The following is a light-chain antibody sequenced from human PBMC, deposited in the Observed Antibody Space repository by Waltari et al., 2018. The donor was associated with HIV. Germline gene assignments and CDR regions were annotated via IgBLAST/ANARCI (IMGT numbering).Light chain of an antibody. J-gene: IGKJ5*01. Sequence: IVMTQSPATLSVSPGEGATLSCRASQTVYGNLAWYQQKPGQAPRLLIYGSSTRATDVAPRFSGSGSGTEFTLTISGLQSDDFAIYYCQQYYRWPITFGLGTRLDIK. CDR2: GSS. CDR3: QQYYRWPIT. V-gene: IGKV3-15*01. CDR1: QTVYGN.